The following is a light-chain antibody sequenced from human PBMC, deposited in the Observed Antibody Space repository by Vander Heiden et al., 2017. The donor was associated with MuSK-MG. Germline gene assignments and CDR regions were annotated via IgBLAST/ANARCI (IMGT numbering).Light chain of an antibody. CDR1: SS. J-gene: IGKJ5*01. Sequence: SSLAWYQQKPGQAPRLLIYDAYNRAPGIPDRFSGSGSRTDFSLTISSMDPEDFAGYDCQHHITFGQGTRLEIK. CDR3: QHHIT. CDR2: DAY. V-gene: IGKV3-11*01.